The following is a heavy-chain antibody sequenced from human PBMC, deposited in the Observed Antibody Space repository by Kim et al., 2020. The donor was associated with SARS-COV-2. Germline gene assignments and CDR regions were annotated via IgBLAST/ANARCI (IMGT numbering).Heavy chain of an antibody. V-gene: IGHV4-59*09. CDR3: ARGFDY. CDR2: SGRA. J-gene: IGHJ4*02. Sequence: SGRAYYNPSLSSRDTISVATAKNQFTMKLSSVTAADTDVYYCARGFDYWGQGTLVTVSS.